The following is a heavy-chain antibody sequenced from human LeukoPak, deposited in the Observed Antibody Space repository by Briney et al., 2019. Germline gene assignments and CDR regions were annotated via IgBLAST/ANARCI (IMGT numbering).Heavy chain of an antibody. J-gene: IGHJ3*02. V-gene: IGHV4-34*01. CDR3: ARVRWDYYDSSGSINDAFDI. D-gene: IGHD3-22*01. CDR2: INHSGST. CDR1: GGYY. Sequence: SETLSLTCAVYGGYYWSWIRQPPGKGLEWIGEINHSGSTNYNPSLKSRVTISVDTSKNQFSLKLSSVTAADTAVYYCARVRWDYYDSSGSINDAFDIWGQGTMVTVSS.